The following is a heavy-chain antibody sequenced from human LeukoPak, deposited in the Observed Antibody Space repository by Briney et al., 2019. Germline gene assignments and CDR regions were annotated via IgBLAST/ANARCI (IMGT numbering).Heavy chain of an antibody. J-gene: IGHJ4*02. Sequence: GGSLRLSCAASGFTFSSYAMSWVCQAPGKGLEWVSAISGSGGSTYYADSVKGRFTISRDNSKNTLYLQMNSLRAEDTAVYYCAKGGIVVVISFFDYWGQGTLVTVSS. CDR3: AKGGIVVVISFFDY. CDR2: ISGSGGST. V-gene: IGHV3-23*01. CDR1: GFTFSSYA. D-gene: IGHD3-22*01.